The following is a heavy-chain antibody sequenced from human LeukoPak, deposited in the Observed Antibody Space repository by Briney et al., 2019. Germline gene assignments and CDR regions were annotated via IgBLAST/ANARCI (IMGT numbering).Heavy chain of an antibody. J-gene: IGHJ4*02. V-gene: IGHV1-18*01. CDR1: GYTFTSYG. Sequence: ASVKVSCKASGYTFTSYGISWVRQAPRQGLEWMGWISAYNGNTNYAQKLQGRVTMTTDTSTSTAYMELRSLRSDDTAVYYCATRADDSSGYPLDYWGQGTLVTASS. D-gene: IGHD3-22*01. CDR2: ISAYNGNT. CDR3: ATRADDSSGYPLDY.